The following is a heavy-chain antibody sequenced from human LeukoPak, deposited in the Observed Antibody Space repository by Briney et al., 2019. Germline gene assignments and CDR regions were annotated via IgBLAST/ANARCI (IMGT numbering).Heavy chain of an antibody. CDR2: IYYSGST. Sequence: SETLSLTCTVSGGSISSYYWSWIRQPPGKGLEWIGYIYYSGSTNYNPSLKSRVTISVDTSKNQFSLKLSSVTAADTAVYYCARPTIGGVPDLGPRGYWGQGTLVTVSS. J-gene: IGHJ4*02. CDR1: GGSISSYY. V-gene: IGHV4-59*08. CDR3: ARPTIGGVPDLGPRGY. D-gene: IGHD5-12*01.